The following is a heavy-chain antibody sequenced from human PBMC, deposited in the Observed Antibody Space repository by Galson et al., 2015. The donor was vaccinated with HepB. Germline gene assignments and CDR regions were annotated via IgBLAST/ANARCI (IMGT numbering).Heavy chain of an antibody. J-gene: IGHJ6*03. D-gene: IGHD2-2*01. V-gene: IGHV1-69*13. CDR3: ASGPDIVVVPAAIHYYYYYMDV. CDR1: GGTFSSYA. Sequence: SVKVSCKASGGTFSSYAISWVRQAPGQGLEWMGGIIPIFGTANYAQKSQGRVTITADESTSTAYMELSSLRSEDTAVYYCASGPDIVVVPAAIHYYYYYMDVWGKGTTVTVSS. CDR2: IIPIFGTA.